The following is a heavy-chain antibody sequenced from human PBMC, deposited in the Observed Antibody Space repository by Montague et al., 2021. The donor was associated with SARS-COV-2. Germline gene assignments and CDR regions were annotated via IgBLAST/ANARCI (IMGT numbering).Heavy chain of an antibody. J-gene: IGHJ4*02. V-gene: IGHV4-34*01. CDR2: MNQRGTS. Sequence: SETLSLTCAVYGGSFSDNYWSCIRKPPGKGLEWIWEMNQRGTSNYNPSLKIPISISVDTSKNQFSLYLSSVTVADTAVYYCARGRKHFNMIVVVITGGEYYFDYWGQGTLVTVSS. CDR3: ARGRKHFNMIVVVITGGEYYFDY. CDR1: GGSFSDNY. D-gene: IGHD3-22*01.